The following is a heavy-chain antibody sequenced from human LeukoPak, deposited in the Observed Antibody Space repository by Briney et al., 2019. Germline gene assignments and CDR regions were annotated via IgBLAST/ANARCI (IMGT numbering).Heavy chain of an antibody. J-gene: IGHJ4*02. CDR1: GGSISSSSYY. CDR2: IYHSGST. V-gene: IGHV4-39*07. Sequence: SETLSLTCTVSGGSISSSSYYWGWIRQPPGKGLEWIGSIYHSGSTNYNPSLKSRVTISVDKSKIQFSLKLSSVTAADTAVYYCARDSSRQVDYWGQGTLVTVSS. CDR3: ARDSSRQVDY.